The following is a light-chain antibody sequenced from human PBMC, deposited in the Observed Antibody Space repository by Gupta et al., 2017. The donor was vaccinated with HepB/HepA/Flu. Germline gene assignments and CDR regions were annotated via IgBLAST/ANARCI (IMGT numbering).Light chain of an antibody. CDR2: EVS. CDR1: SSDVGGYNY. J-gene: IGLJ1*01. Sequence: QSALTQPASVPVSPGQSITISCTGTSSDVGGYNYVPWYQQHPGKAPKLMIYEVSNRPSGVSNRFSGSKSGNTASLTISGLQAEDEADYYCSSYTSSLYVFGTGTKVTVL. CDR3: SSYTSSLYV. V-gene: IGLV2-14*01.